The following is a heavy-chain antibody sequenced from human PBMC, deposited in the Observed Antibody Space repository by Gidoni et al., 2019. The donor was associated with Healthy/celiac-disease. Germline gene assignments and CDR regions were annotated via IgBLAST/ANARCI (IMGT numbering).Heavy chain of an antibody. CDR2: ISSSSSYI. CDR1: GCTFSSYS. J-gene: IGHJ5*02. CDR3: ARGGYDFWSGYYS. Sequence: EVQLVESGGGLVKPGGSLRLSCAASGCTFSSYSMTWVRKAPGKGLEWVSSISSSSSYIYYADSVKGRFTISRDNAKNSLYLQMNSLRAEDTAVYYCARGGYDFWSGYYSWGQGTLVTVSS. D-gene: IGHD3-3*01. V-gene: IGHV3-21*01.